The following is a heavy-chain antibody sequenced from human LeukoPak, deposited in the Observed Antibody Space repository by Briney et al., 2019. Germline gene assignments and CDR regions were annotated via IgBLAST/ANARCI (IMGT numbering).Heavy chain of an antibody. CDR2: IYHSGST. J-gene: IGHJ6*02. Sequence: PSETLFLTCAVSGGSIRSSNWWSWVRQSPGKGLEWIGGIYHSGSTNYNPSLKSRVTISVDKSQNQFSLKLSSVTAADTAVYYCARDIRVEADGDYYYDYGMDVWGQGTTVTVSS. CDR1: GGSIRSSNW. D-gene: IGHD6-13*01. V-gene: IGHV4-4*02. CDR3: ARDIRVEADGDYYYDYGMDV.